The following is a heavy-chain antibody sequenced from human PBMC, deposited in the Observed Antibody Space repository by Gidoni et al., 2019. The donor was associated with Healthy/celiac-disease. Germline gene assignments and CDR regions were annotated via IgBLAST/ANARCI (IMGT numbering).Heavy chain of an antibody. CDR1: GYTFNGYY. CDR3: ARDRGCSGGSCYVWFDP. CDR2: SNPNIGGT. V-gene: IGHV1-2*02. Sequence: QVQLVQSGAEVTKPGASVTVSCKASGYTFNGYYMHWVGQAPGQGLEGRGWSNPNIGGTNYAQKFQGRVTMTRDTSISTAYMELSRLRSDDTDGYYFARDRGCSGGSCYVWFDPWGQGTLVTVSS. D-gene: IGHD2-15*01. J-gene: IGHJ5*02.